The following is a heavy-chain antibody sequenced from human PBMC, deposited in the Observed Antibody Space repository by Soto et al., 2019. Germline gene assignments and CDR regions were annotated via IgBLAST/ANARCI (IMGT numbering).Heavy chain of an antibody. CDR2: ISWNSGSL. D-gene: IGHD7-27*01. V-gene: IGHV3-9*01. CDR1: GFKFDDYA. CDR3: AKGLGHYYYYYMDV. J-gene: IGHJ6*03. Sequence: EVQLVESGGGLVQPGRSLRLSCAASGFKFDDYAMHWVRQAPGKGLEWVAGISWNSGSLGYADSVKGRFTISRDNAKNSRYLQMNSLRDDDTASYSCAKGLGHYYYYYMDVWGKGTTVTVSS.